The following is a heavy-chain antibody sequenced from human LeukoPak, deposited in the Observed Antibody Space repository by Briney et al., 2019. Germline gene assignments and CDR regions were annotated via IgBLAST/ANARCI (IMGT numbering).Heavy chain of an antibody. CDR2: ISSSSSYI. J-gene: IGHJ4*02. D-gene: IGHD3-22*01. Sequence: GSLRLSCAASGFTFSSYSMNWVRQAPGKGLEWVSSISSSSSYIYYADSVKGRFTISRDNAKNSLYLQMNSLRAEDTAVYYCARQSITMTQYYFDYWGQGTLVTVSS. CDR3: ARQSITMTQYYFDY. V-gene: IGHV3-21*01. CDR1: GFTFSSYS.